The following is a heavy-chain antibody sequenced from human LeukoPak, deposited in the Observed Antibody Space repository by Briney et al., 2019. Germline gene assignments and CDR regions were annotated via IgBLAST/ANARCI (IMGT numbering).Heavy chain of an antibody. Sequence: GESLRLSCAASGFTFSSYGMHWVRQAPGKGLEWVAVISHDGSNKYYADSVKVRFTISRDNSKNTLYLQMNSLRAEDTAVYYCARKWEFRSPQPYYYYYGMDVWGQGTTVTVSS. V-gene: IGHV3-30*03. CDR1: GFTFSSYG. D-gene: IGHD1-26*01. CDR2: ISHDGSNK. CDR3: ARKWEFRSPQPYYYYYGMDV. J-gene: IGHJ6*02.